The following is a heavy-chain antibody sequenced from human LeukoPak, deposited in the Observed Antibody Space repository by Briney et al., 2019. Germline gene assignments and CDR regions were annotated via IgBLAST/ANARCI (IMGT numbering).Heavy chain of an antibody. V-gene: IGHV3-30*18. D-gene: IGHD1-26*01. J-gene: IGHJ4*02. CDR1: GFTFSSYG. CDR3: AKFAGGGGSGSYWDY. CDR2: ISYDGSNK. Sequence: GGSLRLSCAASGFTFSSYGMHWVRQAPGKGLEWVAVISYDGSNKYYADSVKGRFTISRDNSKNTLYLQMNSLRAEDTAVYYRAKFAGGGGSGSYWDYWGQGTLVTVSS.